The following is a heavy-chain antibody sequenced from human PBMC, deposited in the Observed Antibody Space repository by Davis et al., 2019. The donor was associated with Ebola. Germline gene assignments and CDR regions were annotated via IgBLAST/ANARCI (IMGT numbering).Heavy chain of an antibody. D-gene: IGHD1-1*01. V-gene: IGHV5-51*01. CDR2: IYPGDSDT. CDR3: ARQKKHRTNYYYMDV. CDR1: GYSFTSYW. Sequence: GESLKISCKGSGYSFTSYWIGWVRQMPGKGLEWMGIIYPGDSDTRYSPSFQGQVTISADKSISTAYLQWSSLKASDTAMYYCARQKKHRTNYYYMDVWGKGTTVTVSS. J-gene: IGHJ6*03.